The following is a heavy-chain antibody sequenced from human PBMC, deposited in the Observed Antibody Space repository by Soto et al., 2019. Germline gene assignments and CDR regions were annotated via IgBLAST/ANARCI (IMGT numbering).Heavy chain of an antibody. CDR2: IYYSGST. Sequence: PXXTLSLPCTVSGGSISSYYGRWIRQPPGKGLEWIGYIYYSGSTNYNPSLKSRVTISVDTSKNQFSLKLSSVTAADTAVYYCARHWPSATVKLGYMDVWGKGTTVTVSS. CDR3: ARHWPSATVKLGYMDV. J-gene: IGHJ6*03. V-gene: IGHV4-59*08. D-gene: IGHD4-17*01. CDR1: GGSISSYY.